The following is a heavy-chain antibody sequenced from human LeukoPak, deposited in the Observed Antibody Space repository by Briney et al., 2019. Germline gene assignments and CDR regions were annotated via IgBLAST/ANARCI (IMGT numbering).Heavy chain of an antibody. CDR2: IYNSGAKI. J-gene: IGHJ4*02. Sequence: GGSLSLSCAVSGLTFSTYSITWVRQGPGKGLEWVSSIYNSGAKIFYADSVKGRFTISRDNCKNMLYLQMNSLRVEDTAVYYCAKDVAPDSGWDLDYWGQGTLVTVSS. D-gene: IGHD6-19*01. CDR3: AKDVAPDSGWDLDY. V-gene: IGHV3-23*01. CDR1: GLTFSTYS.